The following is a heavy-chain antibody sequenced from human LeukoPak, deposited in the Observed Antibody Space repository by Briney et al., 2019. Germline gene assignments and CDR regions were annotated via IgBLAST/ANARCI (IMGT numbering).Heavy chain of an antibody. J-gene: IGHJ6*02. V-gene: IGHV3-21*01. D-gene: IGHD6-19*01. CDR2: ISSSSSYI. Sequence: PGGSLRLSCAASGFTFSTCGMHWVRQAPGKGLEWVSSISSSSSYIYYADSVKGRFTISRDNAKNSLYLQMNSLRAEDTAVYYCARGLMEQWLVYYYYGMDVWGQGTTVTVSS. CDR1: GFTFSTCG. CDR3: ARGLMEQWLVYYYYGMDV.